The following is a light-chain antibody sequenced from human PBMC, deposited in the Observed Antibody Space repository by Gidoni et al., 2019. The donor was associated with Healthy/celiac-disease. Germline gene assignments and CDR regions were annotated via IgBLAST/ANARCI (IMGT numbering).Light chain of an antibody. CDR2: TGS. J-gene: IGLJ1*01. V-gene: IGLV2-23*01. CDR3: CSYAGSSTYG. CDR1: SSDVGSYNL. Sequence: QSALTQPASVSGSPGQSITISCTGTSSDVGSYNLVSWSQQHPGKAPKLMIYTGSKRPSGVSNRFSGSKSGNTASLTISGLQAEDEADYYCCSYAGSSTYGFGTGTKVTVL.